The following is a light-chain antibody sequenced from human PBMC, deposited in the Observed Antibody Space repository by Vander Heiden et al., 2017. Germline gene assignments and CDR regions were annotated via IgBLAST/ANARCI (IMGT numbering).Light chain of an antibody. CDR1: SSGVGRYDL. V-gene: IGLV2-23*02. CDR3: CSYGRGA. Sequence: QSALTQPAPVSGSPGQSITISCTGTSSGVGRYDLVSWYQQHPGKAPKHIICEVDKRPSGVSNRFSGCKSGNTASLTISGLQAEDEADYFCCSYGRGAFGRGTKLTVL. CDR2: EVD. J-gene: IGLJ2*01.